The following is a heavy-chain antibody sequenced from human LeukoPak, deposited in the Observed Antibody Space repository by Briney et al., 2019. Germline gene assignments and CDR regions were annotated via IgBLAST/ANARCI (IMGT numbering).Heavy chain of an antibody. CDR1: GFTFSSYA. CDR2: ISGSGGST. J-gene: IGHJ4*02. D-gene: IGHD3-9*01. Sequence: GGSLILSCAAAGFTFSSYAMSLVRQAPGNGLELVSAISGSGGSTYYADSVKSRFTISRDNSKNTLYLQMNSLRAEDTVVFFRQKTAYDILTGYYSLDYWGQGTLVTVSS. CDR3: QKTAYDILTGYYSLDY. V-gene: IGHV3-23*01.